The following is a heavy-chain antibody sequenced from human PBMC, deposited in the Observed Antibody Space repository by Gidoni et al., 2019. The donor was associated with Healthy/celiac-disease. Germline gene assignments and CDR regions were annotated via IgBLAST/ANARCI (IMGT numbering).Heavy chain of an antibody. D-gene: IGHD6-13*01. V-gene: IGHV3-23*01. CDR3: AKDWNAGYSSSWRFDY. CDR2: ISGSGGST. J-gene: IGHJ4*02. Sequence: EVQLLESGGGLVQPGGSLRLSCAASGFPFSSYAMSWVRQAPGKGLEWVSAISGSGGSTYYADSVKGRFTISRDNSKNTLYLQMNSLRAEDTAVYYCAKDWNAGYSSSWRFDYWGQGTLVTVSS. CDR1: GFPFSSYA.